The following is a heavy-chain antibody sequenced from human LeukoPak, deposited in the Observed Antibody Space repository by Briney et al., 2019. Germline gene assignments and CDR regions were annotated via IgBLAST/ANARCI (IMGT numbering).Heavy chain of an antibody. CDR1: GGSMKNYY. V-gene: IGHV4-59*01. D-gene: IGHD3-22*01. CDR2: IYYSGNT. CDR3: ARGYYDTSGYWLSHFDY. Sequence: SETLSLTCTVSGGSMKNYYWTWNRQPPGKGLEWIGYIYYSGNTNYNPSLKSRVSISVDTSKNQLSLKLSSVTAADTAVYYCARGYYDTSGYWLSHFDYWGQGTLVTVSS. J-gene: IGHJ4*02.